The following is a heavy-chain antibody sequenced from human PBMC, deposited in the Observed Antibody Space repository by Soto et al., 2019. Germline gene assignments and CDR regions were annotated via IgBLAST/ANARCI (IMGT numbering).Heavy chain of an antibody. CDR2: IKSKTDGGTT. J-gene: IGHJ6*02. Sequence: GGSLRLSCAASGFTFSNAWMSWVRQAPGKGLEWVGRIKSKTDGGTTDYAAPVKGRFTISRDDSKNTLYLQMNSLKTEDTAVYYCTTEYDFWSGYGMDVWGQGTTVTVSS. D-gene: IGHD3-3*01. CDR1: GFTFSNAW. V-gene: IGHV3-15*01. CDR3: TTEYDFWSGYGMDV.